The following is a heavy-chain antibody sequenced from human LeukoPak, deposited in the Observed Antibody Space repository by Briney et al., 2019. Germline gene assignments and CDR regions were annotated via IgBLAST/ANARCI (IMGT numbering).Heavy chain of an antibody. Sequence: PSETLSLTCAVYGGSFSGYYWSWIRQPPGKGLEWIGEINHSGSTNYNPSLKSRVTISADTSKNQFSLKLSSVTAADTAVYYCARVDRVVVMTVDIWGQGTMVTVSS. D-gene: IGHD3-22*01. CDR2: INHSGST. V-gene: IGHV4-34*01. J-gene: IGHJ3*02. CDR3: ARVDRVVVMTVDI. CDR1: GGSFSGYY.